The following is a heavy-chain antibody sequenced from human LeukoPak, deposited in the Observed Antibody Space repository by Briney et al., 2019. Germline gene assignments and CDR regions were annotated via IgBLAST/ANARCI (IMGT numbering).Heavy chain of an antibody. CDR3: TTDPSVAASYYYYYYMDV. J-gene: IGHJ6*03. CDR1: GFTFIKGW. V-gene: IGHV3-15*01. Sequence: GGSLRLSCTASGFTFIKGWMSWVRQAPGKGLEWVGRVKSKSDGGTIDYGAPVKGGFTISRDDSKNTLYLQMHSLKTEDTAVYYCTTDPSVAASYYYYYYMDVWGKGTTVTVSS. D-gene: IGHD6-6*01. CDR2: VKSKSDGGTI.